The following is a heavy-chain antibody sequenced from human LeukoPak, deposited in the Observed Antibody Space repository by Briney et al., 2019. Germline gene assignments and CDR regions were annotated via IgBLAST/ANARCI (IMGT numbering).Heavy chain of an antibody. CDR3: ARDSSDDVYYMDV. Sequence: ASVKVSCKASGYTFTSYYMHWVRQAPGQGLEWMGIINPSGGSTNYAQKFQGRVTMTRDTSISTAYMELSRLRSDDTAVYYCARDSSDDVYYMDVWGKGTTVTVSS. D-gene: IGHD3-3*01. CDR2: INPSGGST. V-gene: IGHV1-2*02. CDR1: GYTFTSYY. J-gene: IGHJ6*03.